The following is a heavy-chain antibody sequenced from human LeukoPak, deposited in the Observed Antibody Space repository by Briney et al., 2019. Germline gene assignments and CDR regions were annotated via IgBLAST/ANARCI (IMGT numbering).Heavy chain of an antibody. V-gene: IGHV4-39*07. D-gene: IGHD6-19*01. J-gene: IGHJ4*02. CDR3: ARDDQWLATSG. CDR2: IYYSGST. Sequence: SETLSLTCTVSGGSISSSSYYWGWIRQPPGKGLEWIGSIYYSGSTYYNPSLKSRVTISVDTSKNQFSLKLSSVTAADTAVYYCARDDQWLATSGWGQGTLVTVSS. CDR1: GGSISSSSYY.